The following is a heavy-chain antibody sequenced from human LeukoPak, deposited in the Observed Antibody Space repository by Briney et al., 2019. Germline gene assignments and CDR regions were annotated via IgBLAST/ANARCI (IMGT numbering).Heavy chain of an antibody. J-gene: IGHJ4*02. D-gene: IGHD6-19*01. CDR2: ISSSSSYI. V-gene: IGHV3-21*01. Sequence: GGALRLSCAASGFTFSSYSMNWVRQPPGKGLEWVSSISSSSSYIYYADSVKGRFTISRDNAKNSLYLQMNSLRAEDTAVYYCARATVPLRIAVAGEYYFDYWGQGTLVTVSS. CDR1: GFTFSSYS. CDR3: ARATVPLRIAVAGEYYFDY.